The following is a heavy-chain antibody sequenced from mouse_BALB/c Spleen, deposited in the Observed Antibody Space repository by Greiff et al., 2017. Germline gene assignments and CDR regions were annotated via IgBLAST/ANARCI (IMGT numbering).Heavy chain of an antibody. D-gene: IGHD2-4*01. CDR3: ARDYDYDDWFAY. Sequence: EVQLQQSGGGLVQPGGSLRLSCATSGFTFTAYYMSWVRQPPGKALEWLGFIRNKANGYTTEYSASVKGRFTISRDNSQSILYLQMNTLRAEDSATYYCARDYDYDDWFAYWGQGTLVTVSA. V-gene: IGHV7-3*02. CDR1: GFTFTAYY. CDR2: IRNKANGYTT. J-gene: IGHJ3*01.